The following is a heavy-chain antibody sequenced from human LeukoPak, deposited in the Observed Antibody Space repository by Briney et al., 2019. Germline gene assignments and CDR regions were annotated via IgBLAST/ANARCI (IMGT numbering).Heavy chain of an antibody. V-gene: IGHV4-39*01. J-gene: IGHJ4*02. CDR3: ASASAGFGD. Sequence: SETLSLTCAVYGGSFSGYYWAWIRQSPGKGLEWIGSIYSSGLTYSHPSLKSRITISLDTSKNQFSLILTSVTAADTATYYCASASAGFGDWGQGTLVTVSS. CDR2: IYSSGLT. D-gene: IGHD3-10*01. CDR1: GGSFSGYY.